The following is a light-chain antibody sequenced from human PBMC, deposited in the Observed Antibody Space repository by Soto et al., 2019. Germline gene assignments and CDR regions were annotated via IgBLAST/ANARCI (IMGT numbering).Light chain of an antibody. Sequence: QSALTQPASVSGSPGQSITISCTGTSSDVGGYNYVSWYQQHPGKAPKLMIYEVSNRPSGVSNRFSGSKSGNTASLIISGLQAEDEADYFCSSYTSSTFVVFGGGTQLTVL. CDR2: EVS. CDR3: SSYTSSTFVV. J-gene: IGLJ2*01. V-gene: IGLV2-14*01. CDR1: SSDVGGYNY.